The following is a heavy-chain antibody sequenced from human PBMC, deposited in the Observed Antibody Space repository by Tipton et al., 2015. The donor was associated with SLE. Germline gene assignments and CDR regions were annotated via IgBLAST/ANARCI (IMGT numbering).Heavy chain of an antibody. V-gene: IGHV3-33*01. CDR2: IWHDGSNK. J-gene: IGHJ6*02. D-gene: IGHD6-13*01. CDR1: GFTFSSYG. CDR3: ASQQLPYYYGMDV. Sequence: SLRLSCVASGFTFSSYGMHWVRQAPGKGLEWVAVIWHDGSNKYYADSVKGRFTISRDNSKNTLYLQMNSLRAEDTAVYYCASQQLPYYYGMDVWGQGTTVTVSS.